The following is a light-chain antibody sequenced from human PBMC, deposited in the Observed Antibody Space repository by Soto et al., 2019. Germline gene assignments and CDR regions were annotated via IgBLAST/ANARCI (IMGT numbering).Light chain of an antibody. CDR2: NAS. V-gene: IGLV7-43*01. Sequence: QTVVTQEPSLTVSPGGTVTLTCASNTGAVTSDFYSNWFQQKPGQAPRALIYNASNKHSWTPARFSGSLLGGRAALTLSGVQPEDEAKYYCLLYYGGVVFGGGTKLTVL. J-gene: IGLJ2*01. CDR1: TGAVTSDFY. CDR3: LLYYGGVV.